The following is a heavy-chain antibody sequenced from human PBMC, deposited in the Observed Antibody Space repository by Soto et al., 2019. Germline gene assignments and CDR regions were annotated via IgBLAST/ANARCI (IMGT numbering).Heavy chain of an antibody. J-gene: IGHJ4*02. D-gene: IGHD3-16*01. CDR3: AKDKGERSFDY. CDR1: RFSFSSSS. CDR2: IGHRSGAT. Sequence: GSLRLSCAASRFSFSSSSVNGVLQAPGKWLEFISYIGHRSGATYYADSVRGRFSISRDNAKSSVYLQMNSLKDEDTAVYYCAKDKGERSFDYWGQGTLVTVSS. V-gene: IGHV3-48*02.